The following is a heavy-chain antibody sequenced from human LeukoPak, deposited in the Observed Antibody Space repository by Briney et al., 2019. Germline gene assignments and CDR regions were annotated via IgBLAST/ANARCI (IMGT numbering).Heavy chain of an antibody. J-gene: IGHJ6*03. V-gene: IGHV3-30*04. Sequence: GGSLRLSCAASGFTFSSYAMYWVRQAPGKGLEWVAVISYDGSNKYYADFAKGRFTISRDNSKNTLYLQMNSLRAEDTAVYYCAREQESYYYYYMDVWGKGTTVTVSS. CDR1: GFTFSSYA. CDR3: AREQESYYYYYMDV. CDR2: ISYDGSNK.